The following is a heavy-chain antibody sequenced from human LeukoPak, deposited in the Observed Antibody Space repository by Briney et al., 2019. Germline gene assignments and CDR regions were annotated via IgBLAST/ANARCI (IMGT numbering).Heavy chain of an antibody. J-gene: IGHJ4*02. Sequence: GGSLRLSCAASGFTFSSYWMSWVRQAPGKGLEWVANIKQDGSEKYYVDSVKGRFTISRDNAKNSLYLQMNSLRAEDTAVYYCAREDYGDHVPFDYWGQGTLVTASS. CDR2: IKQDGSEK. CDR1: GFTFSSYW. V-gene: IGHV3-7*01. D-gene: IGHD4-17*01. CDR3: AREDYGDHVPFDY.